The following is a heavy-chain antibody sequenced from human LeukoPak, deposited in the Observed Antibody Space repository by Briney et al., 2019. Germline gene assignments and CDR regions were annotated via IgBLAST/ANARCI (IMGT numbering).Heavy chain of an antibody. V-gene: IGHV3-20*03. J-gene: IGHJ4*02. CDR3: ARAGGAFLDLPPAY. CDR2: INWYRGRT. CDR1: RCSLHHYC. Sequence: PYPASRCSLHHYCMIWLGQAPATGREWVAGINWYRGRTEHPHSVQGRLTISRDNATNSLYLQMNSLRAEDTALYYCARAGGAFLDLPPAYWGQETLLTVPS. D-gene: IGHD3-3*02.